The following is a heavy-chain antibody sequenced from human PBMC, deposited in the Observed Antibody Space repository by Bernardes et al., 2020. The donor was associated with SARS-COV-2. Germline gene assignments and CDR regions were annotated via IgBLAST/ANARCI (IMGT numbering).Heavy chain of an antibody. V-gene: IGHV1-2*02. CDR1: GYTFTDHY. D-gene: IGHD4-17*01. J-gene: IGHJ5*01. CDR2: INPNTGDT. Sequence: ASMKVSCKASGYTFTDHYIYWVRQAHGQGLDWVGWINPNTGDTNHAQRFQGRVTMTRDTSIDTAYMELSSLRSDDTAVYYCARDDGNYGGIVDSWGHGTLVTVSS. CDR3: ARDDGNYGGIVDS.